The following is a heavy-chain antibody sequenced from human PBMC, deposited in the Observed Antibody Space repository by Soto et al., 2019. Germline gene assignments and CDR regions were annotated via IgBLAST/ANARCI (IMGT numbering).Heavy chain of an antibody. CDR1: GFSFSRHS. CDR2: ISPTSEYI. V-gene: IGHV3-21*01. J-gene: IGHJ4*02. CDR3: VRDLQLWFLDY. D-gene: IGHD5-18*01. Sequence: PGGSLRLSCAASGFSFSRHSMNWVRQAPGKGLEWVSSISPTSEYIYHADSVKGRFTISRDNAKNSLYLQMDSLRADDTAVYYCVRDLQLWFLDYWGQGTLVTVSS.